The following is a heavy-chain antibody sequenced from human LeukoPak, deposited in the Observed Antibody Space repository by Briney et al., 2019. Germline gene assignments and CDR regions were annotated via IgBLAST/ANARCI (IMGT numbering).Heavy chain of an antibody. CDR3: AIPLVSPLELAFDI. Sequence: PSQTLSLTCAVSGGSISSGGYSWSWIRQPPGKGLEWIGYIYHSGSTYYNPSLKSRVTISVDRSKNQFSLKLSSVTAADTAVYYCAIPLVSPLELAFDIWGQGTMVTVSS. V-gene: IGHV4-30-2*01. CDR1: GGSISSGGYS. J-gene: IGHJ3*02. D-gene: IGHD1-26*01. CDR2: IYHSGST.